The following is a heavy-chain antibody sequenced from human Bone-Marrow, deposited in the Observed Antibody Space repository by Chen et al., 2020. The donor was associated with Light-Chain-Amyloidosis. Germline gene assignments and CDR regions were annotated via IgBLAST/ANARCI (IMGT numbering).Heavy chain of an antibody. D-gene: IGHD5-12*01. Sequence: EVQLEQSGPEVKKRGASLKIPCKGSGSPFPNYWLGWVRQMPGKGLEWMGVIYPDDSDARYSPSFEGQVTISADKSITTAYLQWRSLKASDTAMYYCARRRDGYNFDYWGQGTLVTVSS. J-gene: IGHJ4*02. V-gene: IGHV5-51*01. CDR3: ARRRDGYNFDY. CDR2: IYPDDSDA. CDR1: GSPFPNYW.